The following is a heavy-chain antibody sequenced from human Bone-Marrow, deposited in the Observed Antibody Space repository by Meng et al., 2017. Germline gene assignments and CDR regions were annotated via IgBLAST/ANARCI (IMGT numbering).Heavy chain of an antibody. CDR1: GDFFSNYA. CDR3: ARDRSTRGGYNY. J-gene: IGHJ4*02. Sequence: VQSGAEVKKPWSSVKVSFKSSGDFFSNYAINWWRQAPGGGLEWMGWISAYNGNTNYAQKLKGRVTMTTDTSTSTAYMELRSLRSDDTAVYYCARDRSTRGGYNYWGQGTLVTVFS. D-gene: IGHD3-16*01. V-gene: IGHV1-18*01. CDR2: ISAYNGNT.